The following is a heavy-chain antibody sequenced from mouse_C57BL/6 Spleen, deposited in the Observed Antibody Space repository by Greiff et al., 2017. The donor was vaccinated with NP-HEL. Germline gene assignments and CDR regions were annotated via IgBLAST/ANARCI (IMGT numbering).Heavy chain of an antibody. CDR2: IDPSDSYT. D-gene: IGHD2-1*01. CDR3: ARPPLYDGNYDYAMDY. Sequence: QVQLQQPGAELVRPGTSVKLSCKASGYTFTSYWMHWVKQRPGQGLEWIGVIDPSDSYTNYNQKFKGKATLTVDTSSSTAYVRLRNLTSENSAVYYCARPPLYDGNYDYAMDYWGKGTSVTVSS. V-gene: IGHV1-59*01. J-gene: IGHJ4*01. CDR1: GYTFTSYW.